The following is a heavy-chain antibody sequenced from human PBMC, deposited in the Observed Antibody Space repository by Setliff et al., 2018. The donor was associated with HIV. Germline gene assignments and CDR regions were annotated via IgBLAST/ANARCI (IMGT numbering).Heavy chain of an antibody. CDR3: ARDNWDYGGVDY. V-gene: IGHV4-59*01. CDR2: IYYTGTT. Sequence: SSETLSLTCTVSRGSISRYYWSWIRQPPGKGLEWIGYIYYTGTTKYNPSLKSRVTMSVDTSKNQLSLKLSSLTAADTAVYYCARDNWDYGGVDYWGQGTLVTVS. J-gene: IGHJ4*02. CDR1: RGSISRYY. D-gene: IGHD1-7*01.